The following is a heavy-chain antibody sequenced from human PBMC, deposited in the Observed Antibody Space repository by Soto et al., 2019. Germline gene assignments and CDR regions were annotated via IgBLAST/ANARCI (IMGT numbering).Heavy chain of an antibody. CDR2: ISRSGSDI. D-gene: IGHD2-2*03. CDR1: GFTFSSYA. J-gene: IGHJ6*02. Sequence: LRLSCAASGFTFSSYAMSWVRQAPGKGLEWVSYISRSGSDIYYADSVKGRFTISRDNAKNSLFLQMNSLRAEDTAVYYCATVGYCSSTSCQTRYYYYGMDVWGQGTTVTVSS. CDR3: ATVGYCSSTSCQTRYYYYGMDV. V-gene: IGHV3-11*01.